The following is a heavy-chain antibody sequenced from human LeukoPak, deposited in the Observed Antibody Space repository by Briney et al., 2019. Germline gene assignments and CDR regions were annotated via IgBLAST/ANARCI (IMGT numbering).Heavy chain of an antibody. D-gene: IGHD6-19*01. CDR1: GFTFDDYA. J-gene: IGHJ3*02. CDR3: AKDIGAVAGYAFDI. Sequence: GGSLRLSCAASGFTFDDYAMHWVRQAPGKGLEWVSGISWKSGSIGYADSVKGRFTISRDNAKNSLYLQMNSLRAEDTALYYCAKDIGAVAGYAFDIWGQGTMVTVSS. V-gene: IGHV3-9*01. CDR2: ISWKSGSI.